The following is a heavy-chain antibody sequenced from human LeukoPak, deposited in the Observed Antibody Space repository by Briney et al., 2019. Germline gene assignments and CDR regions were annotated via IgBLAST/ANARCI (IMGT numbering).Heavy chain of an antibody. V-gene: IGHV3-23*01. D-gene: IGHD1-1*01. CDR1: GFTFSSYV. CDR2: ISASGDSK. J-gene: IGHJ4*02. Sequence: AGGSLRLSCAASGFTFSSYVMSWVRQSPGRGLEWVSTISASGDSKYYADSVKGRFTISRDNSKNTLHLQTNSLRVEDTAVYYCATRGTTGTKYLEYWGQGTLVTVSS. CDR3: ATRGTTGTKYLEY.